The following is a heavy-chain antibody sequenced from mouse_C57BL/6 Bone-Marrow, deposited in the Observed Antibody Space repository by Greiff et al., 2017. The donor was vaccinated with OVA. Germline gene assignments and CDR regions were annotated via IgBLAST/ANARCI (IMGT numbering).Heavy chain of an antibody. Sequence: QVQLQQPGAELVKPGASVKLSCKASGYTFTSYWMQWVKQRPGQGLEWIGEIDPSDSYTNYNQQFKGKATLTVDTSSSTAYMQLSSLTSEDSAVYYCARRGAGIGYFDVWGTGTTVTVSS. CDR3: ARRGAGIGYFDV. V-gene: IGHV1-50*01. CDR1: GYTFTSYW. J-gene: IGHJ1*03. D-gene: IGHD3-3*01. CDR2: IDPSDSYT.